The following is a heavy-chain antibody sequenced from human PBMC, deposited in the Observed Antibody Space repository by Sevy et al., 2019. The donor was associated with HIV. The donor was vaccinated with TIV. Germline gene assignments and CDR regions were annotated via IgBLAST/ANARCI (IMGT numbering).Heavy chain of an antibody. Sequence: GGSLRLSCAASGFTFSSYRMTWVRQAPGKGLEWVSCISSTSAYINYADSVKGRFTISRDNAKNLLYLQMDSLRAEDTAVYYCARAVLEISTRRWDYWGQGTLVTVSS. V-gene: IGHV3-21*01. CDR2: ISSTSAYI. D-gene: IGHD1-1*01. CDR1: GFTFSSYR. J-gene: IGHJ4*02. CDR3: ARAVLEISTRRWDY.